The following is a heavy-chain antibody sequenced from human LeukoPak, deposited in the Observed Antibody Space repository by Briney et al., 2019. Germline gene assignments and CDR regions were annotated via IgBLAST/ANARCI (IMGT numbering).Heavy chain of an antibody. CDR3: ASTIAGSWYFDL. CDR2: IYYSGST. CDR1: GGSISSGGYY. V-gene: IGHV4-31*03. J-gene: IGHJ2*01. Sequence: SETLSLTCTVSGGSISSGGYYWSWIRQHPGKGLEWIGYIYYSGSTYYNPSLKSRVTISVDTSKNPFSLKLSSVTAADTAVYYCASTIAGSWYFDLWGRGTLVTVSS. D-gene: IGHD2-2*01.